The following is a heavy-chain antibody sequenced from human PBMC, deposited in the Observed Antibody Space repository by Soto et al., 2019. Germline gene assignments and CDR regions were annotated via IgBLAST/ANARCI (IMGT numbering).Heavy chain of an antibody. V-gene: IGHV1-46*01. D-gene: IGHD6-19*01. CDR1: GYSFTNYY. CDR3: ARATSGSTYAHFDY. CDR2: INPSGGST. Sequence: QVQLVQSGAAVKTPGASVKVSCKASGYSFTNYYMHWVRQAPEQGLEWMGIINPSGGSTSYAQKLQDRITMTRDTSTSTVYMELSSLRSEDTAVYYCARATSGSTYAHFDYWGQGTLVTVSS. J-gene: IGHJ4*02.